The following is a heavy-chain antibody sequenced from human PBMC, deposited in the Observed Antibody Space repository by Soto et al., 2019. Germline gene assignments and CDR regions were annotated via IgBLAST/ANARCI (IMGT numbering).Heavy chain of an antibody. CDR1: GYSFTSYW. J-gene: IGHJ3*02. Sequence: ESLKISCKGSGYSFTSYWISWVRQMPGKGLEWMGRIDPSDSYTNYSPSFQGHVTISADKSISTAYLQWSSLKASDTAMYYCARLEHYDSPARGAFASWGQGTMVTV. V-gene: IGHV5-10-1*01. CDR2: IDPSDSYT. CDR3: ARLEHYDSPARGAFAS. D-gene: IGHD3-22*01.